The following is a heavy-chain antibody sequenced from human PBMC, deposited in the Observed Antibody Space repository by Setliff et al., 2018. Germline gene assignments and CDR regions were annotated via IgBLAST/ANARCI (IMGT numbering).Heavy chain of an antibody. CDR3: ARDRDSSGYPYYFDY. CDR2: INPNSGGT. V-gene: IGHV1-2*04. Sequence: GASVKVSCKASGYTFTGYYMHWVRQAPGQGLEWVGWINPNSGGTNYAQKFQGWVTMTRDTSISTAYMELSRLRSDDTAVYYCARDRDSSGYPYYFDYWGQGTLVTVSS. J-gene: IGHJ4*02. D-gene: IGHD3-22*01. CDR1: GYTFTGYY.